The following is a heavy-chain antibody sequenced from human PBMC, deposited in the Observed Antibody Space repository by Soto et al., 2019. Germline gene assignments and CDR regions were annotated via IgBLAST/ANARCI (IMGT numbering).Heavy chain of an antibody. Sequence: PGGSLRLSCTASGFTFSSYEMNWVRQAPGKGLEWVSYISSSGSTIYYADSVKGRFTISRDNAKNSLYLQMNSLRAEDTAVYYCARDTGAHSFDYWGQGTLVTVSS. CDR1: GFTFSSYE. V-gene: IGHV3-48*03. J-gene: IGHJ4*02. CDR2: ISSSGSTI. CDR3: ARDTGAHSFDY. D-gene: IGHD4-4*01.